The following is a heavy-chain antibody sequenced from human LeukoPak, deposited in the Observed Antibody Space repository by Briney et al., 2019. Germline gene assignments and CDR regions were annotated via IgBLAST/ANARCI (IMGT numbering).Heavy chain of an antibody. J-gene: IGHJ6*03. Sequence: SETLSLTCAVYGGSFSDYYYYLSWIRQPPGRGLGWIGESSHSGSTEDNPSIKSRVSISIDTSKNQFSLRLSSVTAAETAVYYCARGVDDSATFFYSYYMDVWGKGTTVTVSS. V-gene: IGHV4-34*01. CDR2: SSHSGST. D-gene: IGHD2/OR15-2a*01. CDR1: GGSFSDYY. CDR3: ARGVDDSATFFYSYYMDV.